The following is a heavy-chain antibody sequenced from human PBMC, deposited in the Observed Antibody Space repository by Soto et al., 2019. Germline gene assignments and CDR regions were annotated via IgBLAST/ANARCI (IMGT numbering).Heavy chain of an antibody. CDR2: ITSDGSTT. J-gene: IGHJ4*02. Sequence: EVQLVESGGGLVQPGGSLRLSCAASGFSFSKYWMHWVRQAPGKGLVWVSHITSDGSTTTYADSVKGRFTVSRDNAKNTVYLLMNRLRAEDTAVYYCAKLGGFDYWGRGTLVTVSA. D-gene: IGHD3-16*01. CDR1: GFSFSKYW. V-gene: IGHV3-74*01. CDR3: AKLGGFDY.